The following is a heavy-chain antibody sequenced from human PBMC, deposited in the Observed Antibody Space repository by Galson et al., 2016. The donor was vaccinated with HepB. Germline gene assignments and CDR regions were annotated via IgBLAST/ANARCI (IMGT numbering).Heavy chain of an antibody. CDR3: AKAGTYSNNKGWFDP. J-gene: IGHJ5*02. CDR2: ISWNSGNV. D-gene: IGHD6-13*01. Sequence: SLRLSCAASGFTFDAYAMHWVRQAPGKGLEWVSGISWNSGNVGYADSVKGRFTISRDNAKNSLYLQMNSLRAEDTACYYCAKAGTYSNNKGWFDPWGQGTLVTVSS. V-gene: IGHV3-9*01. CDR1: GFTFDAYA.